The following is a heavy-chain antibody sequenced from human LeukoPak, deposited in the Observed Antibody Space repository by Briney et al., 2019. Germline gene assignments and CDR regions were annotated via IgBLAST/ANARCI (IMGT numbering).Heavy chain of an antibody. CDR1: GGSISSGSYF. J-gene: IGHJ5*02. V-gene: IGHV4-39*07. Sequence: PSETLSLTCTVSGGSISSGSYFWGWIRQPPGKGLEWIGSIYYSGSTYYNPSLKSRVTISIDTSKTQFFLKLSSVTAADTAVYYCAKERERLVLNNWFDPWGQGTLVTVSS. CDR3: AKERERLVLNNWFDP. D-gene: IGHD6-19*01. CDR2: IYYSGST.